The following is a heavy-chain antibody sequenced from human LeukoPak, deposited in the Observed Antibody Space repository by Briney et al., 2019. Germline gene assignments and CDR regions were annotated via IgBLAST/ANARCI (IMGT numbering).Heavy chain of an antibody. CDR3: AKGAPGDWFDP. CDR1: GFTFSSYA. CDR2: ISGSCGNT. V-gene: IGHV3-23*01. J-gene: IGHJ5*02. Sequence: GGSLRPSCAASGFTFSSYAVSWVRQAPEKGLEWVSTISGSCGNTYYTDSVSGRLTISRDNSKNTLYLQMNSLRAEDTAVYYCAKGAPGDWFDPWGQGTLVTVSS.